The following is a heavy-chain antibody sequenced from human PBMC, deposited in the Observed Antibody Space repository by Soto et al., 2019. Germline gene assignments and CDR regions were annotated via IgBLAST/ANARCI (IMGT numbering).Heavy chain of an antibody. CDR1: GGSISNFY. J-gene: IGHJ4*02. CDR3: ARAPMVLSRSYFDS. V-gene: IGHV4-59*01. D-gene: IGHD2-8*01. CDR2: ISYSGNT. Sequence: KPWETLSLTCTVSGGSISNFYWSWIRQPPGKGLEWIGYISYSGNTNYNPSLKSRVSISVDTSKNQLSLNLTPVTAADTAVYYCARAPMVLSRSYFDSWGQGTPVTVSS.